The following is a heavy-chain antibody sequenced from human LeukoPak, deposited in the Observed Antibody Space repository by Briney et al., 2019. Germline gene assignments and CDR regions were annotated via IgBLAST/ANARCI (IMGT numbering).Heavy chain of an antibody. CDR2: INTKSGDT. CDR3: ARDQDIVVPAAGGGY. D-gene: IGHD2-2*01. J-gene: IGHJ4*02. Sequence: GASVKVSCKASGYTLTEFSMHWVRQAPEQGLQWMGWINTKSGDTNYAQKFQGRITMTRDTSISTAYMELSGLTSDDTAMYYCARDQDIVVPAAGGGYWGQGTLVTVSS. V-gene: IGHV1-2*02. CDR1: GYTLTEFS.